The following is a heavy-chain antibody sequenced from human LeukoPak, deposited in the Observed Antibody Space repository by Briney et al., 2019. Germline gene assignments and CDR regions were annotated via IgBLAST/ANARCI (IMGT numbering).Heavy chain of an antibody. J-gene: IGHJ4*02. CDR2: IYTSGST. CDR3: ARGHIAAAGQFDY. D-gene: IGHD6-13*01. V-gene: IGHV4-61*02. Sequence: SQTLSLTCTVSGGSISSGSYYWSWIRQPAGKGLEWIGRIYTSGSTNYNPSLKSRVTISVDTSKNQFSLKLTSVTAADTAVYYCARGHIAAAGQFDYWGQGTLVTVSS. CDR1: GGSISSGSYY.